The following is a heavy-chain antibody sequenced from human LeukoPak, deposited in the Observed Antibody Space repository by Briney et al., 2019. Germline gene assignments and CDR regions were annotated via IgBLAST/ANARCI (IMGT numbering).Heavy chain of an antibody. CDR1: GFTFSDYY. CDR2: ITNSGSTI. V-gene: IGHV3-11*01. CDR3: ARGSRYYYGSGSYPFDY. D-gene: IGHD3-10*01. Sequence: RGSLRLSCAASGFTFSDYYMSWIRQAPGKGLQWVSYITNSGSTIYYADSVKGRFTISRDNAKKSLYLQMNNLRAEDTAVYYCARGSRYYYGSGSYPFDYWGQGTLVTVSS. J-gene: IGHJ4*02.